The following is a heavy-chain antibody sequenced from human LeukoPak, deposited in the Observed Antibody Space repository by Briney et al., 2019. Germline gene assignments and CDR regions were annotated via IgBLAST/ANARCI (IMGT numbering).Heavy chain of an antibody. CDR1: GFTFNNYD. D-gene: IGHD4-17*01. V-gene: IGHV3-30*04. Sequence: GRSLRLSCADSGFTFNNYDMLGVRQAPGKGLEGVAVISYAGNNKYYADSVKGRLTISRDNSKNTLFLQMNSLRAEDTAVYYCTRDLATVTYNFDYWGQGTLVTVSS. J-gene: IGHJ4*02. CDR2: ISYAGNNK. CDR3: TRDLATVTYNFDY.